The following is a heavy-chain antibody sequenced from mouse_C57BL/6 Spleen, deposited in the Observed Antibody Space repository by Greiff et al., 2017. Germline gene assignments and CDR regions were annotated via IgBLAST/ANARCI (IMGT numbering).Heavy chain of an antibody. CDR1: GFPFSSYT. J-gene: IGHJ4*01. CDR3: GRHYYGSSYYAMDD. Sequence: VMLVESGGGLVQPGGSLKLSCAASGFPFSSYTMSWVRQTPEKKLEWVAYISNGGGSNYYPDTVKARFTIARDNSKNTLYLQMSSLQSEDPAMYYGGRHYYGSSYYAMDDWGQGTSVTVDS. V-gene: IGHV5-12-2*01. D-gene: IGHD1-1*01. CDR2: ISNGGGSN.